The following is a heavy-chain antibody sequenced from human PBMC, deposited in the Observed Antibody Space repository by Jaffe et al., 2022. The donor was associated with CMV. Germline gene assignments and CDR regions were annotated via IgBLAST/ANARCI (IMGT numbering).Heavy chain of an antibody. J-gene: IGHJ3*02. CDR3: ARDADYRHAFDI. CDR2: IYYSGST. D-gene: IGHD4-17*01. Sequence: QVQLQESGPGLVKPSETLSLTCTVSGGSISSYYWSWIRQPPGKGLEWIGYIYYSGSTNYNPSLKSRVTISVDTSKNQFSLKLSSVTAADTAVYYCARDADYRHAFDIWGQGTMVTVSS. V-gene: IGHV4-59*01. CDR1: GGSISSYY.